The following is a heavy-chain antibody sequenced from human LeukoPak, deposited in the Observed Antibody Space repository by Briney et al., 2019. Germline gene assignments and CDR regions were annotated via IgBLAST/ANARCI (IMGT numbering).Heavy chain of an antibody. D-gene: IGHD1-26*01. CDR2: INTGNGNT. J-gene: IGHJ1*01. CDR3: ARVPLHDASGRYYPH. Sequence: ASVKVSCTTSGYTFTNYGMHWVRQAPRQSLEWMGWINTGNGNTKSSQKFQDRVTLTRDTSASTAYMELNSLSSEDTAVYFCARVPLHDASGRYYPHWGQGTLVTVSS. CDR1: GYTFTNYG. V-gene: IGHV1-3*04.